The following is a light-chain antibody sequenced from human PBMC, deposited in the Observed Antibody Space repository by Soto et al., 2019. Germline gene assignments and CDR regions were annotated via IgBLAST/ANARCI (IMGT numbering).Light chain of an antibody. CDR3: SSYTSGGTLV. J-gene: IGLJ3*02. Sequence: QSVLTQPASVSGSPGQSVTISCTGTSSDVGGYNYVSWYQQHPGKAPKLMICNVSNRPSGVSNRFSGSKSGNTASLTISGLQAEDEADYYCSSYTSGGTLVFGGGTKVTVL. CDR2: NVS. CDR1: SSDVGGYNY. V-gene: IGLV2-14*01.